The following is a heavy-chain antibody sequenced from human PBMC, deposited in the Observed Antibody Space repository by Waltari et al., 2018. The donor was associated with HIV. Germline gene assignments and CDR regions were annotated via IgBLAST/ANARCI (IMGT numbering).Heavy chain of an antibody. CDR1: GGSISSYY. CDR2: NYYSGST. V-gene: IGHV4-59*01. Sequence: QVQLQASGPGLVKPSETLSLTCTVSGGSISSYYWSWIRQPPGKGLEWIGYNYYSGSTNYNPSLKSRVTISVDTSKNQFSLKLSSVTAADTAVYYCARDYYDSSGYYYGYSPWGQGTLVTVSS. J-gene: IGHJ5*02. CDR3: ARDYYDSSGYYYGYSP. D-gene: IGHD3-22*01.